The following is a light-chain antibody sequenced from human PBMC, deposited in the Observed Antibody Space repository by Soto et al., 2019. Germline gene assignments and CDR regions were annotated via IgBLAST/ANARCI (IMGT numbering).Light chain of an antibody. CDR2: KTD. CDR1: HSNIGTKA. CDR3: ASWDDSLNGVV. J-gene: IGLJ3*02. V-gene: IGLV1-44*01. Sequence: QSALTQPPSASGTPGQRVTISCSGSHSNIGTKAVKWFQQVAGAAPKSLIYKTDQRPSGVPDRFSGSKSGTSASLAISGLQPEDEADYYCASWDDSLNGVVFGGGTKLTVL.